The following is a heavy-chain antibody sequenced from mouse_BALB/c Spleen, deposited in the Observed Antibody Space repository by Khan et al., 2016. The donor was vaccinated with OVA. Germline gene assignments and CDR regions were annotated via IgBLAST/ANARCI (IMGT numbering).Heavy chain of an antibody. CDR3: ARLAYYYDSEGCAY. CDR1: GFTFSTYG. CDR2: ISTGGSYT. V-gene: IGHV5-6*01. D-gene: IGHD1-1*01. Sequence: EVQLVESGGDLVKPGGSLKLSCAASGFTFSTYGMSWVRQTPDKRLEWVATISTGGSYTYYPDSVKGRSTISRDNAKNTPYLQMSSLKSEDTAMFYCARLAYYYDSEGCAYWGQGTLVTVSA. J-gene: IGHJ3*01.